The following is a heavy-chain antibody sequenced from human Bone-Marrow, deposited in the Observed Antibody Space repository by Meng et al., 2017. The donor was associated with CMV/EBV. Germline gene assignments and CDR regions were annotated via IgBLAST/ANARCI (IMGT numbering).Heavy chain of an antibody. Sequence: ASVKVSCKASGYTFTGNYMHWVRQAPGQGLEWMGWINPNSGGTNYAQKFQGRVTMTRDTSISTAYMELSRLRSDDTAVYYCARDLDIVVVPAADPPKYGMDVWGQRNTVNVDS. J-gene: IGHJ6*01. CDR1: GYTFTGNY. V-gene: IGHV1-2*02. CDR2: INPNSGGT. D-gene: IGHD2-2*01. CDR3: ARDLDIVVVPAADPPKYGMDV.